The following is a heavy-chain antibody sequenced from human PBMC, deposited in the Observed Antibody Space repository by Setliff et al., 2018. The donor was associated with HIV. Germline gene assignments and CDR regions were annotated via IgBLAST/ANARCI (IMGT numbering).Heavy chain of an antibody. CDR2: IFHTGST. V-gene: IGHV4-59*08. Sequence: KPSETLSLTCTVSGGSISSYYWTWLRQFPGKGLEWIGFIFHTGSTTYNPSLNSRVTISVDTSKNQFSLKVTSVTAADTAVYYCGRQVPVPGVAVTPIDYWGQGTLVTVAS. CDR3: GRQVPVPGVAVTPIDY. J-gene: IGHJ4*02. D-gene: IGHD3-22*01. CDR1: GGSISSYY.